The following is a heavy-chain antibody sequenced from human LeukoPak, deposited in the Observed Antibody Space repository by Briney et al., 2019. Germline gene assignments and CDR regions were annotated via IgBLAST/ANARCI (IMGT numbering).Heavy chain of an antibody. J-gene: IGHJ5*02. V-gene: IGHV4-4*07. CDR2: IYTSGST. CDR1: GGSISSYY. Sequence: SETLSLTCTVSGGSISSYYWSWIRQPAGKGLEWIGRIYTSGSTNYNPSLKSRVTMSVDTSKNQFSLKLSSVTAADTAVYYCARDLGYCSSTGCYSNWFDPWGQGTLVTVSS. CDR3: ARDLGYCSSTGCYSNWFDP. D-gene: IGHD2-2*02.